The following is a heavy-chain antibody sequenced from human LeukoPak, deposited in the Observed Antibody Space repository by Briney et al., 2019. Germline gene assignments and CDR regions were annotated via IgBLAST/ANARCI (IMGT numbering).Heavy chain of an antibody. D-gene: IGHD3-16*01. Sequence: GGSLRLSCAASGSTFSRYWMHWVRQAPGKGLVWVSRLNSDGSSTTYADSVKGRFTISRDNAKNTLYLQMNSLRAEDTAVYYCVRGGGYYFGYWGQGTLVTVSS. J-gene: IGHJ4*02. V-gene: IGHV3-74*01. CDR1: GSTFSRYW. CDR3: VRGGGYYFGY. CDR2: LNSDGSST.